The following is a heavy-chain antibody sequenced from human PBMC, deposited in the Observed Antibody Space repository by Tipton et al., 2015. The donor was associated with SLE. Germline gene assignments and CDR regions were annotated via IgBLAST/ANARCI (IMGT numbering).Heavy chain of an antibody. CDR2: INHSGST. D-gene: IGHD3-3*01. Sequence: AGLVKPSETLSLTCAVYGGSFSGYYWSWIRQPPGKGLEWIGEINHSGSTNYNPSLKSRVTISVDTSKNQFSLKLSSVTAADTAVYYCARGGTLDKFFGVVIANNWFDPWGQGTLVTVSS. CDR1: GGSFSGYY. CDR3: ARGGTLDKFFGVVIANNWFDP. V-gene: IGHV4-34*01. J-gene: IGHJ5*02.